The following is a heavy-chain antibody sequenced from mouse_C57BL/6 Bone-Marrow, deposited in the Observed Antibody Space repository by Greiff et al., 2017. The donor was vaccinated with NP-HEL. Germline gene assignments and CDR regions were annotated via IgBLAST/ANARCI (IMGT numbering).Heavy chain of an antibody. J-gene: IGHJ2*01. CDR3: ARPGLGYFDY. CDR2: ISSGSSTI. D-gene: IGHD2-4*01. CDR1: GFTFSDYG. V-gene: IGHV5-17*01. Sequence: EVQLVESGGGLVKPGGSLKLSCAASGFTFSDYGMHWVRQAPEKGLAWVAYISSGSSTIYYADTVKGRFTISRDNAKNNLFLQMTSLRSEDTAMYYCARPGLGYFDYWGQGTTLTVSS.